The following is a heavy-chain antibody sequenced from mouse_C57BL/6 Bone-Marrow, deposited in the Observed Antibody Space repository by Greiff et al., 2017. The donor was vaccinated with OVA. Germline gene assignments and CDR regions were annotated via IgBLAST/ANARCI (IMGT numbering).Heavy chain of an antibody. CDR1: GYTFTEYT. V-gene: IGHV1-62-2*01. J-gene: IGHJ2*01. D-gene: IGHD3-2*02. CDR3: ARHEERLRGFDY. CDR2: FYPGSGSI. Sequence: VMLVESGAELVKPGASVKLSCKASGYTFTEYTIHWVKQRSGQGLEWIGWFYPGSGSIKYNEKFKDKATLTADKSSSTVYMELSRLTSEDSAVYFCARHEERLRGFDYWGQGTTLTVSS.